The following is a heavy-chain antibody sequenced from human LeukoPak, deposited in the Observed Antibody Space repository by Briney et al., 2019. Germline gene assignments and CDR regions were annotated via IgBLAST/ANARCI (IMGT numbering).Heavy chain of an antibody. CDR3: ARSARLMKGVVEVTALDD. CDR1: GFTFSSYS. D-gene: IGHD3-3*01. J-gene: IGHJ4*02. V-gene: IGHV3-48*01. Sequence: GGSLRLSCAASGFTFSSYSMNWVRQAPGKGLEWISYISSSSRTIYYADSVKGRFTISRDNAENSLYLQMNSLRAEDTAVYYCARSARLMKGVVEVTALDDWGQGTLVTVSS. CDR2: ISSSSRTI.